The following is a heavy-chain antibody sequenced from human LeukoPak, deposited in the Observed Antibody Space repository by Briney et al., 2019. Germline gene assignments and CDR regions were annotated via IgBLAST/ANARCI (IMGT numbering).Heavy chain of an antibody. Sequence: GGSLRLSCAASGFTFSSHSMNWVRQAPGKGLEWVSSISSSSSYIYYADSVKGRFTISRDNSKNTLYLQMNSLRAEDTAVYYCAKDMAYPTYYFDYWGQGTLVTVSS. J-gene: IGHJ4*02. CDR1: GFTFSSHS. CDR2: ISSSSSYI. D-gene: IGHD5-24*01. V-gene: IGHV3-21*01. CDR3: AKDMAYPTYYFDY.